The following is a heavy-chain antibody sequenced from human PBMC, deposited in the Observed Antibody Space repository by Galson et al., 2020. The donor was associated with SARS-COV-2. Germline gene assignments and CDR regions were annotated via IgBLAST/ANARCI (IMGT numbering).Heavy chain of an antibody. D-gene: IGHD2-15*01. Sequence: GSLKISCAASGFTFSSYAMHWVRQAPGKGLEWVAVISYDGSNKYYADSVKGRFTISRDNSKNTLYLQMNSLRAEDTAVYYCARDLGGPLRPWGQGTLVTVSS. J-gene: IGHJ5*02. CDR2: ISYDGSNK. CDR3: ARDLGGPLRP. V-gene: IGHV3-30-3*01. CDR1: GFTFSSYA.